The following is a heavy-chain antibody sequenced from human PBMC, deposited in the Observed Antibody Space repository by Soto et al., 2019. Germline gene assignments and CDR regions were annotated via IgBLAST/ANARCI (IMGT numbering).Heavy chain of an antibody. CDR1: GGTFSSYA. Sequence: SVKVSCKASGGTFSSYAISWVRQAPGQGLEWMGGIIPIFGTANYAQKFQGRVTITADKSTSTAYMELSSLRSEDTAVYYCARATNPYSSSSGYFDYWGQGTLVTVSS. J-gene: IGHJ4*02. D-gene: IGHD6-6*01. CDR2: IIPIFGTA. V-gene: IGHV1-69*06. CDR3: ARATNPYSSSSGYFDY.